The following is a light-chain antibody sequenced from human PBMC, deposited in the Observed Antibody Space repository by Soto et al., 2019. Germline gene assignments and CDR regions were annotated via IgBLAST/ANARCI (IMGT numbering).Light chain of an antibody. Sequence: ETVMTQSPATLSVSPGERATLSCTASQSVSSNLVWYQQKPGQAPRLLIYGASTRATGTPARFSGSGSGTEFTLTISSLQSEDFAVYYCQQYKHRPRTFGQGTKVEIK. CDR1: QSVSSN. V-gene: IGKV3-15*01. J-gene: IGKJ1*01. CDR3: QQYKHRPRT. CDR2: GAS.